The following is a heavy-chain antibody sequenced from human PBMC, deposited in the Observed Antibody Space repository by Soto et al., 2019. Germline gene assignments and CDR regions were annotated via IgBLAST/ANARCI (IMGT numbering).Heavy chain of an antibody. J-gene: IGHJ2*01. V-gene: IGHV3-21*01. D-gene: IGHD3-10*02. CDR2: ISSSSSYI. CDR3: ARYFFFXAEDGIRDVRSVSAFLLNRSSDL. Sequence: KGLEWVSSISSSSSYIYHADSGKGRFTISRDNAKNSLYLQMNSLRAEDTAVYYCARYFFFXAEDGIRDVRSVSAFLLNRSSDL.